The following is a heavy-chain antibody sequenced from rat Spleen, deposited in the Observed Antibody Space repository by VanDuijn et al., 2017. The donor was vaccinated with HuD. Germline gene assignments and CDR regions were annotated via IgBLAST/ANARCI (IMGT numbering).Heavy chain of an antibody. CDR2: ISYDGGNT. CDR1: GFTFSSFA. Sequence: EVQLVESGGGLVQPGRSMKLSCAASGFTFSSFAMAWVRQAPTKGLEWVASISYDGGNTYYRDSVKGRFTISRDNAKSSLYLQMDSLRSEDTSTYYCAKDMGGSSYLEYWGQGVMVTVSS. CDR3: AKDMGGSSYLEY. D-gene: IGHD1-3*01. J-gene: IGHJ2*01. V-gene: IGHV5-20*01.